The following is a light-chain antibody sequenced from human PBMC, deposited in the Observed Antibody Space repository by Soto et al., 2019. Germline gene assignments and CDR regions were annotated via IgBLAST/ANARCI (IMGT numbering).Light chain of an antibody. J-gene: IGLJ1*01. CDR3: SSYTTVNTLVS. V-gene: IGLV2-14*01. Sequence: QSALTQPASVSGSLGQSITISCTGTSSEIGNYNYVSWYQQHPGKAPKLIIYEVNNRPSGVSNRFSGSKSDNTASLTISGLQAEDEADYYCSSYTTVNTLVSFGTGTNLTVL. CDR2: EVN. CDR1: SSEIGNYNY.